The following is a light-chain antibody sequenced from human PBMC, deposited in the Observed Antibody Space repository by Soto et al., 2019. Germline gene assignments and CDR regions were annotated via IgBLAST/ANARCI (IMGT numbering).Light chain of an antibody. Sequence: EIVLTQSPATLSLSPGQGASLSCRASQSVGSDLAWFQQKSGQAPRLLIYDVSNRAPGIPARFSGSGSGTDFTLTISSLEPEDFALYYCQQYGSSPTFGQGTKVEIK. CDR3: QQYGSSPT. CDR1: QSVGSD. CDR2: DVS. J-gene: IGKJ1*01. V-gene: IGKV3-11*01.